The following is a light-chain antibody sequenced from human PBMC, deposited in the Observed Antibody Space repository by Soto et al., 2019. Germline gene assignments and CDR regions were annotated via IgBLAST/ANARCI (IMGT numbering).Light chain of an antibody. V-gene: IGLV2-23*02. Sequence: QSVLTQPASVSGSPGQPITISCTGTSXNVGSYKLVSWYQQHPGKAPKLMIFEVNKRPSGVSNRFSGYKSGNTASLTISGLKVEDAADYYCCSSGGSPTYVFGTGSKVTVL. CDR3: CSSGGSPTYV. CDR1: SXNVGSYKL. CDR2: EVN. J-gene: IGLJ1*01.